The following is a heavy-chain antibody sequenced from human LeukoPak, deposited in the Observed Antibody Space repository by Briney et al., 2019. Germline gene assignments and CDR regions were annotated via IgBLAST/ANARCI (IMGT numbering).Heavy chain of an antibody. CDR1: GFTFSSYG. J-gene: IGHJ4*02. V-gene: IGHV3-30*03. D-gene: IGHD3-10*01. CDR2: ISYDGSNK. CDR3: ARVSYYGSGSYSPFDY. Sequence: PGGSLRLPCAASGFTFSSYGMHWVRQAPGKGLAWVAVISYDGSNKYYADSVKGRFTISRDNAKNTLYLQMNSLRAEDTAVYYCARVSYYGSGSYSPFDYWGQGTLVTVSP.